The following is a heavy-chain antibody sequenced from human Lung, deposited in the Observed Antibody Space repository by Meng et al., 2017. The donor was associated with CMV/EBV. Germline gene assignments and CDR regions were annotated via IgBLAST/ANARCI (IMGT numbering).Heavy chain of an antibody. Sequence: GGSLRLXCVGSGFTFSDYGMHWVRQAPGKGLEWVTFIRNDETNKYYADSVKGRFTISRDNSKNTLHLEMNSLRPEDTAVYYCAKDGGGNWWNTFHIRGQGTXVTVSS. D-gene: IGHD2-21*01. CDR1: GFTFSDYG. CDR3: AKDGGGNWWNTFHI. V-gene: IGHV3-30*02. J-gene: IGHJ3*02. CDR2: IRNDETNK.